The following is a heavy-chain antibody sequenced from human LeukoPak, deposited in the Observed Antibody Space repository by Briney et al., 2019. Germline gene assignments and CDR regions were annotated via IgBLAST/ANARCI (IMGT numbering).Heavy chain of an antibody. V-gene: IGHV3-20*04. CDR3: ARVQLVDYYYYSYMDV. CDR1: GFIFDDYG. D-gene: IGHD6-6*01. CDR2: INWNGGST. J-gene: IGHJ6*03. Sequence: GGSLRLSCAAFGFIFDDYGMSWVRQAPGKGLEWVSGINWNGGSTGYADSVKGRFTISRDNAKNSLYLQMNSLRAEDTALYYCARVQLVDYYYYSYMDVWGKGTTVTVSS.